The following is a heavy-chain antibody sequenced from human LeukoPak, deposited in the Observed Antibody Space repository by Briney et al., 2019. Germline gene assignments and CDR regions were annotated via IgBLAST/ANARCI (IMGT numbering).Heavy chain of an antibody. V-gene: IGHV1-69*13. CDR2: IIPIFGTA. Sequence: ASVKVSCKASGGTFSSYAISWVQQAPGQGLEWMGGIIPIFGTANYAQKFQGRVTITADESTSTAYMELSSLRSEDTAVYYCARDSGPYYYDSSGFRAFDIWGQGTMVTVSS. CDR3: ARDSGPYYYDSSGFRAFDI. CDR1: GGTFSSYA. D-gene: IGHD3-22*01. J-gene: IGHJ3*02.